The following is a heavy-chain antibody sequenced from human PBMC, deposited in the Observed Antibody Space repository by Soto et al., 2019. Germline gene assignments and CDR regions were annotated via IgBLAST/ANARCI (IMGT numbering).Heavy chain of an antibody. CDR1: GFTVSSNY. D-gene: IGHD1-26*01. Sequence: EVQLVESGGGLIQPGGSLRLSRAASGFTVSSNYMSWVRQAPGKGLEWVSVIYSGGSTYYADSVKGRFTISRDNSKNTLYLQMNSLRAEDTAVYYCATVYSGSYSHYYGMDVWGQGTTVTVSS. CDR2: IYSGGST. CDR3: ATVYSGSYSHYYGMDV. V-gene: IGHV3-53*01. J-gene: IGHJ6*02.